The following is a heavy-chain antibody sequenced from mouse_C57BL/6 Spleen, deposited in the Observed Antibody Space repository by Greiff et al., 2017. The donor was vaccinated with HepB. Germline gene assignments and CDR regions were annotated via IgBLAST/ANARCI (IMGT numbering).Heavy chain of an antibody. Sequence: QVQLQQPGAELVMPGASVKLSCKASGYTFTSYWMHWVKQRPGQGLEWIGEIDPSDSYTNYNQKFKGKSTLTVDKSSSTAYMQLSSLTSEDSAVYYGATHYDWFAYWGQGTLVTVSA. CDR3: ATHYDWFAY. D-gene: IGHD1-2*01. J-gene: IGHJ3*01. V-gene: IGHV1-69*01. CDR1: GYTFTSYW. CDR2: IDPSDSYT.